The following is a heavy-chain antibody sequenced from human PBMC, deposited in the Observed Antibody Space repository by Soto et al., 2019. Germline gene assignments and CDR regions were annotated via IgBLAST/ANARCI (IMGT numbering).Heavy chain of an antibody. J-gene: IGHJ4*02. CDR2: IWYDGSNK. V-gene: IGHV3-33*01. Sequence: QVQLVESGGGVVQPGRSLRLSCAASGFIFNEYGMHWVRQAPGKGLEWVAVIWYDGSNKYYADSVRGGFTFSRDNSMNTMSLQMNSLRVEDTAIYYCARWGCSGSNCNLNQRSFDLWGQGTLVTVSS. D-gene: IGHD2-15*01. CDR1: GFIFNEYG. CDR3: ARWGCSGSNCNLNQRSFDL.